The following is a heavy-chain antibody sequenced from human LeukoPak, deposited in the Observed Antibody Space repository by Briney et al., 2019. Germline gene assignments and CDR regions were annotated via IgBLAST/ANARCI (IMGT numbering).Heavy chain of an antibody. CDR1: GFTFSTYG. CDR2: IWYDGSNK. J-gene: IGHJ4*02. V-gene: IGHV3-33*01. CDR3: ARASGPFDY. Sequence: GRSLRLSCAASGFTFSTYGIHWVRQAPGKGLEWVAVIWYDGSNKFYADSVKGRFTISRDNSKNTLYLQMNSLRAEDTAVHYCARASGPFDYWGQGTLVTVSS.